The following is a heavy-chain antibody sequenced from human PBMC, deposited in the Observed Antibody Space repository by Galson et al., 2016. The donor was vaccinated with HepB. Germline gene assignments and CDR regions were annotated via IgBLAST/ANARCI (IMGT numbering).Heavy chain of an antibody. CDR1: GFTFSSHS. D-gene: IGHD2-2*01. V-gene: IGHV3-23*01. CDR2: ISGSGGNT. J-gene: IGHJ4*02. CDR3: ARGTETSWYGQFDY. Sequence: SLRLSCAASGFTFSSHSMTWVRQALGKGLEWVSVISGSGGNTYYADSVKGRFTISRDNSKNTVYLQMNSLRVEDTAVYYCARGTETSWYGQFDYWGQGTLVTVSS.